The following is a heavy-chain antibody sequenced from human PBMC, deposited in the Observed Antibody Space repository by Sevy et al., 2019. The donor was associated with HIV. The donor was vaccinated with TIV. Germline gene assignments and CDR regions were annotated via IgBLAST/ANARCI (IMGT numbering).Heavy chain of an antibody. Sequence: GGSLRLSCAASGFTFSSYSMNWVRQAPGKGLEWVSSISSSSSYIYYADSVKGRFTIPRDNAKNSLYLQMNSLRAEDTAVYYCARAPYYYGSGSYLEYYYGMDVWGQGTTVTVSS. V-gene: IGHV3-21*01. CDR1: GFTFSSYS. J-gene: IGHJ6*02. D-gene: IGHD3-10*01. CDR2: ISSSSSYI. CDR3: ARAPYYYGSGSYLEYYYGMDV.